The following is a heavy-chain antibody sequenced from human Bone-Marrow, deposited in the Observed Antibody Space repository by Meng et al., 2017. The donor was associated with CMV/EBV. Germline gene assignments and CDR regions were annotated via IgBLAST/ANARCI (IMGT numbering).Heavy chain of an antibody. CDR1: GFTFSSYW. D-gene: IGHD1-14*01. V-gene: IGHV3-74*01. J-gene: IGHJ6*01. Sequence: GGSLRLSCAASGFTFSSYWMHWVRQAPGKGLVWVSRINSDGSSTSYADSVKGRFTISRDNAKNTLYLQINSLRAEDTAVYYCARDLRHQPHYYYGIDVWGQGTTVTVS. CDR2: INSDGSST. CDR3: ARDLRHQPHYYYGIDV.